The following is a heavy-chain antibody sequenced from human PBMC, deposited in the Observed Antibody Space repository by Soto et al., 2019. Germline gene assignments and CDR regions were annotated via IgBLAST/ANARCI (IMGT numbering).Heavy chain of an antibody. CDR2: IIPILGIA. Sequence: SVKVSCKASGGTFSSYTISWVRQAPGQGLEWMGRIIPILGIANYAQKFQGRVTITADKSTSTAYMELSSLRSEDTAVYYCARVVGIAAAGHFDYWGQGTLVTVSS. V-gene: IGHV1-69*02. CDR3: ARVVGIAAAGHFDY. J-gene: IGHJ4*02. D-gene: IGHD6-13*01. CDR1: GGTFSSYT.